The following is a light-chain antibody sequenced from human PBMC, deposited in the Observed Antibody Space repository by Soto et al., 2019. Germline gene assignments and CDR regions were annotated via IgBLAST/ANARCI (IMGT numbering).Light chain of an antibody. CDR3: QQYGSSPFT. CDR1: QSVSSSY. V-gene: IGKV3-20*01. CDR2: GAS. J-gene: IGKJ3*01. Sequence: EIVLTQSPGTLSLSPGERATLSCRASQSVSSSYLAWYQQKPGQAPRLLIYGASSRATGIPDRFSGSGSGTAFTLTISSLEPEDFAVYYCQQYGSSPFTFGHGTKVDIK.